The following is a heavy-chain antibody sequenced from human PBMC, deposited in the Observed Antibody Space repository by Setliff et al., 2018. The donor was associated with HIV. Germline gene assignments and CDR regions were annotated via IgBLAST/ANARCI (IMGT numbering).Heavy chain of an antibody. Sequence: GGSLRLSCAASGFTFSTYDMHWVRQPTGKGLEWVSVIGAAGGTSYRNSVKGQFIVSRENAKNSLYLQMNNLRAGGTAVYYCVRELGRPGSWYFDLWGRGTLVTV. CDR3: VRELGRPGSWYFDL. CDR1: GFTFSTYD. J-gene: IGHJ2*01. D-gene: IGHD7-27*01. V-gene: IGHV3-13*01. CDR2: IGAAGGT.